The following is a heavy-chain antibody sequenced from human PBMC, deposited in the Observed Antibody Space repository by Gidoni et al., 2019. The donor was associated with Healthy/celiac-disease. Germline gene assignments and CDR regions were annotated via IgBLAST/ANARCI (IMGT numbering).Heavy chain of an antibody. V-gene: IGHV3-48*01. CDR3: ARGYVDTAIPSGMDV. Sequence: EVQLVESGGGLVQPGGSLRLSCAASGFTSSSYSMNWVRQAPGKGLEWVSYISSSSSTIYYADSVKGRFTISRDNAKNSLYLQMNSLRAEDTAVYYCARGYVDTAIPSGMDVWGQGTTVTVSS. CDR2: ISSSSSTI. J-gene: IGHJ6*02. D-gene: IGHD5-18*01. CDR1: GFTSSSYS.